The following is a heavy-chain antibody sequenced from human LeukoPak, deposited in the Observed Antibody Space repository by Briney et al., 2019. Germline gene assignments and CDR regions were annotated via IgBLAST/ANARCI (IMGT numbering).Heavy chain of an antibody. CDR1: GFTFSGSA. V-gene: IGHV3-20*04. D-gene: IGHD5-12*01. Sequence: GGSLRLSCAASGFTFSGSAMHWVRQAPGKGLEWVSSINWNGGRTGYADSVKGRFTVSRDNAKNSLYLQMNSLRAEDTALYYCARVVAGEDYWGQGTLVTVSS. CDR3: ARVVAGEDY. J-gene: IGHJ4*02. CDR2: INWNGGRT.